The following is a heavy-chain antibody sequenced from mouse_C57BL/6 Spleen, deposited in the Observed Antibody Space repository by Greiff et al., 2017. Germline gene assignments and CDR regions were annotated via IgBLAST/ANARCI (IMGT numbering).Heavy chain of an antibody. V-gene: IGHV3-6*01. J-gene: IGHJ3*01. CDR1: GYSITSGYY. D-gene: IGHD2-3*01. Sequence: EVQLQESGPGLVKPSQSLSLTCSVTGYSITSGYYWNWIRQFPGNKLEWMGYISYDGSNNYNPSLKNRNSITRDTSKNQFFLKLNSVTTEDTATYYCAREIYDGYYRFAYWGQGTLVTVSA. CDR3: AREIYDGYYRFAY. CDR2: ISYDGSN.